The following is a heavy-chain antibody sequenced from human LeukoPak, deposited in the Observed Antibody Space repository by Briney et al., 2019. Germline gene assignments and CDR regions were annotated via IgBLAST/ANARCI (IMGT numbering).Heavy chain of an antibody. CDR3: ASALESYFDY. Sequence: ASVKVSCKASGGTFSSYAINWVRQAPGQGLEWMGGIIPIFGTANYAQKFQGRVTITADESTSTAYMELSSLRSEDTAVYYCASALESYFDYWGQGTLVTVSS. CDR1: GGTFSSYA. J-gene: IGHJ4*02. CDR2: IIPIFGTA. V-gene: IGHV1-69*13.